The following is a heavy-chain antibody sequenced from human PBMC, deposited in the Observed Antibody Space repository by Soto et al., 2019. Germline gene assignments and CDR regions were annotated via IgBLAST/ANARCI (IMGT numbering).Heavy chain of an antibody. J-gene: IGHJ4*02. CDR3: ARAEQQLPRGLWDY. CDR1: GYTFTSYA. V-gene: IGHV1-3*01. CDR2: INAGNGNT. Sequence: QVPLVQSGAEVKKPGASVKVSCKASGYTFTSYAMHWVRQAPGQRLEWMGWINAGNGNTKYSQKFQGRVTITREASASTAYMELSSLRSEDTAVSYCARAEQQLPRGLWDYWGQRTLVTVSS. D-gene: IGHD6-13*01.